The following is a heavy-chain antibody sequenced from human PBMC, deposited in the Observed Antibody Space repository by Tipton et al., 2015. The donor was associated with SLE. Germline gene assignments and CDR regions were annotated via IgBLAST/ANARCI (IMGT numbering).Heavy chain of an antibody. CDR3: ARGDVD. V-gene: IGHV4-59*08. CDR1: GGSIRSHY. D-gene: IGHD5-24*01. J-gene: IGHJ4*02. Sequence: TLSLTCTVSGGSIRSHYWSWIRQPPGKGLEWIGYIYDTGSTDYNPSLKSRVTISVDTSKNQFSLTLRSVTAADTAVYFCARGDVDWGQGTLVTVSS. CDR2: IYDTGST.